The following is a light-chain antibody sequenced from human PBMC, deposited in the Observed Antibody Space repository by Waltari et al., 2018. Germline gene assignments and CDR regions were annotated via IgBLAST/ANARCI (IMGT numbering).Light chain of an antibody. CDR3: QHLVRYPLS. CDR2: GVS. V-gene: IGKV1-9*01. CDR1: EDVRSY. Sequence: LLTQSPVSLSASVGDTVTLTCRASEDVRSYLAWVQQKPGRAPNLLIFGVSTLQSGVPSRFSGAGYGTDITLTISGLQPEDSATYYCQHLVRYPLSFGGGTKVEIQ. J-gene: IGKJ4*01.